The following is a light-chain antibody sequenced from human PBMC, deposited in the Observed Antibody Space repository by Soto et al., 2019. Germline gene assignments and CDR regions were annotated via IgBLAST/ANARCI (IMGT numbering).Light chain of an antibody. CDR3: MQLTHFPWT. V-gene: IGKV2-24*01. J-gene: IGKJ1*01. CDR1: HSLVHSNGDTY. Sequence: DVVMTQTPLPSPVTLGQPASISCRSSHSLVHSNGDTYLTWYQQRPGQPPRLLIYNISKRFSGVPAIFSGSGALTDFTLKISRVEAEDFWVYYCMQLTHFPWTFGQGPRVDIQ. CDR2: NIS.